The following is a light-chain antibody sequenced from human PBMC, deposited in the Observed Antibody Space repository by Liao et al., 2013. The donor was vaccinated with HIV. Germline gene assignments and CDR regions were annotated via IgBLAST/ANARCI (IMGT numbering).Light chain of an antibody. CDR2: YDS. CDR3: QVWDSGSGDHWV. Sequence: SYELTQPPSVSVAPGKTARIPCGGNNIGSKSVHWYQQKPGQAPVLVIYYDSDRPSGIPERFSGSNPGITATLTISRVEAGDEADYWCQVWDSGSGDHWVFGGGTKLTVL. J-gene: IGLJ3*02. CDR1: NIGSKS. V-gene: IGLV3-21*04.